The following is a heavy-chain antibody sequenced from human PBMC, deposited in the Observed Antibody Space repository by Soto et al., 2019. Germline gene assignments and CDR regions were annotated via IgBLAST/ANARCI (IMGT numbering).Heavy chain of an antibody. D-gene: IGHD2-2*01. J-gene: IGHJ6*02. Sequence: SQTLSLTCVISGDSVSSNSDAWNWTRQSPSRGLEWLGRTYYRSKWYNDYAVSVKSRITINPATSKNQFSLQLQSVTLEDKAVYYCARVVVVPAAIFRLDVWGQGTTVTVSS. V-gene: IGHV6-1*01. CDR1: GDSVSSNSDA. CDR2: TYYRSKWYN. CDR3: ARVVVVPAAIFRLDV.